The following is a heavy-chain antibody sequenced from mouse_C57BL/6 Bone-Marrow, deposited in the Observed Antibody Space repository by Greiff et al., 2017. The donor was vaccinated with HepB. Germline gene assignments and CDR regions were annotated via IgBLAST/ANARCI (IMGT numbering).Heavy chain of an antibody. CDR1: GYTFTNYW. D-gene: IGHD3-1*01. Sequence: VKLQESGAELVRPGTSVKMSCKASGYTFTNYWIGWVKQRPGHGLEWIGDIYPGGGYTNYNEKFKGKATLTADKSSSTAYMQFSSLTSEDSAIYYCARAGLRGWYFDVWGTGTTVTVSS. CDR2: IYPGGGYT. J-gene: IGHJ1*03. CDR3: ARAGLRGWYFDV. V-gene: IGHV1-63*01.